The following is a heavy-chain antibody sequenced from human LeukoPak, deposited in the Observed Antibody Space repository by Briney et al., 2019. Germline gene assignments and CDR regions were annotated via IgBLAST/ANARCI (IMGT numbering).Heavy chain of an antibody. J-gene: IGHJ4*02. V-gene: IGHV3-23*01. CDR1: RLTFRNYA. CDR2: MDQGGGFI. CDR3: AKDYRGSGEVGETGPLDY. Sequence: PGGSLRLSCTASRLTFRNYAMSWVRQASAKGLEWVAGMDQGGGFIQYADSVKGRFTISRDNSKNTLHLQMSSLRAEDTAVYYCAKDYRGSGEVGETGPLDYWGQGTLVTVSS. D-gene: IGHD1-14*01.